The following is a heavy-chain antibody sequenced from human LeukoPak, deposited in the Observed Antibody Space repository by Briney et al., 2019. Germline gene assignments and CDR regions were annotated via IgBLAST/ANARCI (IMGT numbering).Heavy chain of an antibody. J-gene: IGHJ4*02. V-gene: IGHV3-21*01. Sequence: GGSLRLSCAASGFTFGSYSMNWVRQAPGKGLEWVSSISSSSSYIYYADSVKGRFTISRDNAKNSLYLQMNSLRAEDTAVYYCARDFSIYCSSTSCRLDYWGQGTLVTVSS. D-gene: IGHD2-2*01. CDR2: ISSSSSYI. CDR3: ARDFSIYCSSTSCRLDY. CDR1: GFTFGSYS.